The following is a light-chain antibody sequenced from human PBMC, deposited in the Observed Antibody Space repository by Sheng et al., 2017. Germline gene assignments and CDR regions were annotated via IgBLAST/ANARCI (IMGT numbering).Light chain of an antibody. Sequence: DIVMTQFPDSLALSLGERATINCKSSQSVLYRENNENYLAWYQQKPGQPPKLLIYWASTRESGVPERFSGSGSGTDFTLTISSLQAEDAAVYYCQQYLDTPALTFGGGTRVEIK. CDR1: QSVLYRENNENY. CDR3: QQYLDTPALT. CDR2: WAS. J-gene: IGKJ4*01. V-gene: IGKV4-1*01.